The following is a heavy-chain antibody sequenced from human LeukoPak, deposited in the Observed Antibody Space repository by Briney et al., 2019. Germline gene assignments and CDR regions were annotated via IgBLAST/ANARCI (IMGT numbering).Heavy chain of an antibody. CDR1: GYTFTVHY. V-gene: IGHV1-2*02. J-gene: IGHJ4*02. Sequence: ASVKVSFKASGYTFTVHYMHWVRQAPGQGVEWMGWINPNSGGTNYAQKFQGRGTITRDTAISTAYMEMSRLRSDDTAVYYCARFVGATGSFDYWGQGTLVTVSS. CDR2: INPNSGGT. D-gene: IGHD1-26*01. CDR3: ARFVGATGSFDY.